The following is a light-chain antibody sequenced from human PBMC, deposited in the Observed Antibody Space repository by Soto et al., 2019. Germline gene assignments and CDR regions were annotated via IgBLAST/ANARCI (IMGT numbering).Light chain of an antibody. Sequence: EIVLTQSPGTLSLSPGERATLSCRASQSVNSNYLAWYQQKPGQGPRLLMYGASSRATVIPDRFSGSGSGTDFTLTISRLEPEDFAVYYCQQYDSSPRTFGQGTKVEIK. CDR2: GAS. CDR1: QSVNSNY. J-gene: IGKJ1*01. V-gene: IGKV3-20*01. CDR3: QQYDSSPRT.